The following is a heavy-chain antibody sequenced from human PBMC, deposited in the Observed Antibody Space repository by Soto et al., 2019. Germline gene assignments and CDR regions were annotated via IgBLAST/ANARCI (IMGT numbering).Heavy chain of an antibody. J-gene: IGHJ6*02. CDR1: GYTFRTYG. CDR3: AKNGQPPYYYYGMDV. D-gene: IGHD2-8*01. CDR2: ISGYNGNT. V-gene: IGHV1-18*01. Sequence: ASVKVSCKASGYTFRTYGISWLRQAPGQGLEWMGWISGYNGNTNYAQKFQGRVTMTVDTSTTTAFMELTSLTSDDRAVYYCAKNGQPPYYYYGMDVWGQGTTVTVSS.